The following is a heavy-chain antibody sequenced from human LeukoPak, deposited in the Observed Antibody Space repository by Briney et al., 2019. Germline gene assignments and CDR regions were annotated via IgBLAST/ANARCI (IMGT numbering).Heavy chain of an antibody. D-gene: IGHD5-18*01. Sequence: SETLSLTCTVSGGSISSYYWSWIRQPPGKGLEWIGYIYYSGSTNYNPSLKSRVTISVDTSKNQFSLKLSSVTAADTAVYYCARDLGRYGYAPHLAFDIWGQGTMVTVSS. J-gene: IGHJ3*02. CDR1: GGSISSYY. V-gene: IGHV4-59*01. CDR3: ARDLGRYGYAPHLAFDI. CDR2: IYYSGST.